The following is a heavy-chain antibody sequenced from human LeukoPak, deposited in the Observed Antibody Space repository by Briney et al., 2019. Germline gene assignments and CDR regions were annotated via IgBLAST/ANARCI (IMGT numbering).Heavy chain of an antibody. D-gene: IGHD4-23*01. Sequence: PGRSLRLSCAASGFTFDDYAMHWVRQAPGKGLEWVSGISWNSGSIGYADSVKGRFTISRDNAKNSLYLQMNSLRAEDTALYYCAKDSYYGGNSGYYHYGMDVWGQGTTVTVSS. CDR2: ISWNSGSI. V-gene: IGHV3-9*01. CDR3: AKDSYYGGNSGYYHYGMDV. J-gene: IGHJ6*02. CDR1: GFTFDDYA.